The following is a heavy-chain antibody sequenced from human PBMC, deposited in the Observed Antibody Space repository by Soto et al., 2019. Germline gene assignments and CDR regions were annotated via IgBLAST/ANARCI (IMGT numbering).Heavy chain of an antibody. CDR3: ASTNSRSYYMDV. Sequence: EVQLVESGGDLVKPGGSQRLSCAASGFTFSSYSMNWVRQAPGKGLEWVSSISSSSSYIYYADSVKGRFTISRDNAKNSLYLQMNSLRAEDTAVYYCASTNSRSYYMDVWGKGTTVIVSS. V-gene: IGHV3-21*01. CDR2: ISSSSSYI. CDR1: GFTFSSYS. J-gene: IGHJ6*03. D-gene: IGHD6-13*01.